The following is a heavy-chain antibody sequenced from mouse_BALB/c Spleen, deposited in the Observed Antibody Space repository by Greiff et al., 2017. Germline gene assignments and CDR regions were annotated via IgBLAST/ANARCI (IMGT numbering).Heavy chain of an antibody. CDR2: IWAGGST. CDR1: GFSLTSYV. V-gene: IGHV2-9*02. Sequence: VQLQQSGPGLVAPSQSLSITCTVSGFSLTSYVVHWVRQPPGKGLEWLGVIWAGGSTNYNSALMYRLSISKDNSKSQVFLKMHRLQTYDTALYYCARNTGTCYFDVWGAGTTVTVSS. J-gene: IGHJ1*01. D-gene: IGHD4-1*01. CDR3: ARNTGTCYFDV.